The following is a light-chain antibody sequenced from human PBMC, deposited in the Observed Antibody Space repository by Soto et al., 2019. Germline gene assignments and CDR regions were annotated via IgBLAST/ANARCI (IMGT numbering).Light chain of an antibody. V-gene: IGLV2-23*02. CDR1: SSDFGSYSL. CDR2: EVS. CDR3: CSYAGSSTLYV. J-gene: IGLJ1*01. Sequence: QSVLTQPASVSGSPGQSITISCTGTSSDFGSYSLVSWYQQHPGKAPKLIIYEVSKRPSGVSNRFSGSKSGNTASLTISGLQAEDEGDYYCCSYAGSSTLYVFGSGTKVTVL.